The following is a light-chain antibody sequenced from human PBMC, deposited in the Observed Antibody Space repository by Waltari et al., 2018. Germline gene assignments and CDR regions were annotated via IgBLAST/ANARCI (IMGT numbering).Light chain of an antibody. J-gene: IGLJ3*02. Sequence: HQPDRSPRYLMKVTSSGDYTKEDGIPDRCSGSSSGAERYLTISSLQSEDEADYYCQTWGTGIWVFGGGTKVTVL. CDR3: QTWGTGIWV. V-gene: IGLV4-69*01. CDR2: VTSSGDY.